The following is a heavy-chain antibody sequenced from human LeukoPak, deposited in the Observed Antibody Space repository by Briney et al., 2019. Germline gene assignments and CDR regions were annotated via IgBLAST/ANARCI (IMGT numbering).Heavy chain of an antibody. CDR1: GGSISSYY. J-gene: IGHJ6*03. D-gene: IGHD6-13*01. Sequence: SETLTLTCTVSGGSISSYYWSWIRQPPGKGLEWIGYIYYSGSTYYNPSLKSRVTISVDTSKNQFSLKLSSVTAADTAVYYCARAAAGSDYYYMDVWGKGTTVTVSS. V-gene: IGHV4-59*12. CDR2: IYYSGST. CDR3: ARAAAGSDYYYMDV.